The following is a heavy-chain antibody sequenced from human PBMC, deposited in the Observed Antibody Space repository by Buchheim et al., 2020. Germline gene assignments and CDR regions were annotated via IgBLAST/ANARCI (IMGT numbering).Heavy chain of an antibody. J-gene: IGHJ4*02. CDR1: GFIFRDDW. V-gene: IGHV3-7*01. CDR3: ARAPPFFSDSSGFYLNN. Sequence: EVQLVESGGDLVQPGGSLRLSCAASGFIFRDDWMSWVRQAPGKGLEWVANIKQDGSEEYYVDSVKGRFTISRDNAKSALYLQMDSLRGEETAVYYCARAPPFFSDSSGFYLNNWGQGTL. D-gene: IGHD3-22*01. CDR2: IKQDGSEE.